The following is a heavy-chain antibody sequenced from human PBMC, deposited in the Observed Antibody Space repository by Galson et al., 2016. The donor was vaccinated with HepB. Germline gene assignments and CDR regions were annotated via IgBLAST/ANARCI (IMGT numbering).Heavy chain of an antibody. CDR2: INPSSGGSA. Sequence: SVKVSCKASGYTFINYFLHWVRQAPGQGPEWMGIINPSSGGSANFAQKFQGRVSMTSDRSTSTVYMELSSLRSEDTAVYYCAGDNGYSYGYWDYWGQGTLVTVSS. V-gene: IGHV1-46*01. CDR3: AGDNGYSYGYWDY. CDR1: GYTFINYF. J-gene: IGHJ4*02. D-gene: IGHD5-18*01.